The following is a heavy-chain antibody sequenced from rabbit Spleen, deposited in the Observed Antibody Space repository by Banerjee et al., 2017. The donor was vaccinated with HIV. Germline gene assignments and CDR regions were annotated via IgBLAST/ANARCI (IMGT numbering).Heavy chain of an antibody. V-gene: IGHV1S45*01. CDR1: GVSFSDKDV. Sequence: QEQLVESGGGLVRPGASLTLTCKASGVSFSDKDVMCWVRQAPGKGLEWIACINIVTGKTVYASWAKGRFIMSRTSSTTVTLQMTSLTAADTATYFYVRLKGRDVLVLPVLTPLDLWGPGTLVTVS. D-gene: IGHD7-1*01. J-gene: IGHJ4*01. CDR2: INIVTGKT. CDR3: VRLKGRDVLVLPVLTPLDL.